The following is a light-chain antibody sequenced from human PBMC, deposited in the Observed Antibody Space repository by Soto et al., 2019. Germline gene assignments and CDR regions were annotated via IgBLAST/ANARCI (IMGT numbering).Light chain of an antibody. CDR1: SSDIGGYNF. Sequence: QSVLTQPASVSGSPGQSITISCTGTSSDIGGYNFVSWYQHHPGKAPKLMIYEVNNRPSGVSSRFSGSKSGNTASLTISGLQTEDEADYYCCLFAGSYTSYVFGTGTKLTVL. CDR2: EVN. J-gene: IGLJ1*01. CDR3: CLFAGSYTSYV. V-gene: IGLV2-14*01.